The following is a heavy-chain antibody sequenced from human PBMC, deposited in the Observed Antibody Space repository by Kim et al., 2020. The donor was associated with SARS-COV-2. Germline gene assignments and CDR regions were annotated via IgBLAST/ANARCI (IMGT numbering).Heavy chain of an antibody. J-gene: IGHJ4*02. CDR3: ARQGLSITLDY. CDR2: INPRDSDT. CDR1: GYSFSTYW. D-gene: IGHD2-2*01. V-gene: IGHV5-51*01. Sequence: GESLMISCKSSGYSFSTYWIAWVRQMPGKGLEWMGIINPRDSDTRYSPSFQGQVTLSVDKSITTAYVQWSSLRASDTAIYYCARQGLSITLDYWGQGTLVTVSS.